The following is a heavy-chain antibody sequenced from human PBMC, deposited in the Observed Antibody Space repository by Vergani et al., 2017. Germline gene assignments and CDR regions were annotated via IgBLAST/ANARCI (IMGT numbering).Heavy chain of an antibody. D-gene: IGHD3-3*01. V-gene: IGHV3-20*04. J-gene: IGHJ4*02. CDR2: INWNGGST. CDR1: GFTFDDYG. Sequence: EVQLVESGGGVVRPGGSLRLSCAASGFTFDDYGMSWVRQAPGKGLEWVSGINWNGGSTGYADSVKGRFTISRDNAKNSLYLQMNSLRAEDTALYYCARERNAYYDXWSGYYTQYYFDYWGQGTLVIVSS. CDR3: ARERNAYYDXWSGYYTQYYFDY.